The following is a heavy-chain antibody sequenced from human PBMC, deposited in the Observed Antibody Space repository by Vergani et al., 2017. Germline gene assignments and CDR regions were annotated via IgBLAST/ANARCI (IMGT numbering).Heavy chain of an antibody. V-gene: IGHV4-31*03. CDR3: ARDSIGQQGAFDD. CDR2: IYYSGST. J-gene: IGHJ4*02. D-gene: IGHD6-13*01. CDR1: GGSISSGGYY. Sequence: QVQLQESGPGLVKPSQTLSLTCTVSGGSISSGGYYWSWIRQHPGKGLEWIGYIYYSGSTYYNPSLKSRVTMSVDTSKNQFSLKLSSVTAADTAVYYCARDSIGQQGAFDDWGQGTLVTVSS.